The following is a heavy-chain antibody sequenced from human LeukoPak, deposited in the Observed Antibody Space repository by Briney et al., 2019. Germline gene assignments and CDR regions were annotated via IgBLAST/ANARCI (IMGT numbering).Heavy chain of an antibody. CDR3: ASHYCSSPNCHEGADWFDP. CDR1: GGSISSSSYY. D-gene: IGHD2-2*01. Sequence: SETLSLTCTVSGGSISSSSYYWGWVRQPPGKGLEWIVSFYYSGSTYYNPALKRRVTISVDTSKNQFSLKLSSVTAADTAVYFCASHYCSSPNCHEGADWFDPWGQGTLVTVSS. J-gene: IGHJ5*02. CDR2: FYYSGST. V-gene: IGHV4-39*01.